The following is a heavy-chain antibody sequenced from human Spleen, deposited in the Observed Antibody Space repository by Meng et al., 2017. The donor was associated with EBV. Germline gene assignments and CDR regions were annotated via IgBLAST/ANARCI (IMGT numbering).Heavy chain of an antibody. CDR1: GSSHTAYS. CDR2: RNPNSGVT. D-gene: IGHD3-10*01. CDR3: ARESEDTMRRGLNNWFDP. J-gene: IGHJ5*02. Sequence: QVQLDPLGAAVERPRACVPATGKCSGSSHTAYSIHWVRQAPGQGLECVGGRNPNSGVTNSAQKLQCRDTMTRDTSISTAYVELSRLRSNYTAIYYYARESEDTMRRGLNNWFDPWGQGTLVTVSS. V-gene: IGHV1-2*02.